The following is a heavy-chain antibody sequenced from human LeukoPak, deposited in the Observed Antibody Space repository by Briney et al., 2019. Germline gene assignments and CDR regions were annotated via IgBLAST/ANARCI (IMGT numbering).Heavy chain of an antibody. CDR2: MYLSGTT. D-gene: IGHD3-22*01. J-gene: IGHJ4*02. V-gene: IGHV4-4*02. Sequence: SETLSLTCTVSGDSINSLDLWSWVRQPPGKGLEWTGEMYLSGTTHSNPSVKSRVTISIDKSKNQFFLNLSSVTAADTAVYYCAGLVGRYSSGLYYYYFDYWGQGTLVTVSS. CDR1: GDSINSLDL. CDR3: AGLVGRYSSGLYYYYFDY.